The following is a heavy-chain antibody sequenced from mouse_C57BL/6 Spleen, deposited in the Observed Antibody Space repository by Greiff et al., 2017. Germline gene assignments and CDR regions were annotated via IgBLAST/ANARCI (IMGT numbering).Heavy chain of an antibody. D-gene: IGHD1-1*01. CDR1: GFTFSSYA. Sequence: DVQLVESGGGLVKPGGSLKLSCAASGFTFSSYAMSWVRQTPEKRLEWVATISDGGSYTYYPDNVKGRFTISRDNAKNNLYLQMSHLKSEDTAMYYCARATVVAKDAMDYWGQGTSVTVSS. J-gene: IGHJ4*01. CDR3: ARATVVAKDAMDY. V-gene: IGHV5-4*01. CDR2: ISDGGSYT.